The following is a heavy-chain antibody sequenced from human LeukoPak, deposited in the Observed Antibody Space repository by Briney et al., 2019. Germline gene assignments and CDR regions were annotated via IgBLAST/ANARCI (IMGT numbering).Heavy chain of an antibody. Sequence: GGSLRLSCAASGFTFTDYAIHWVRQAPGKGLEWVAVISYDGDHKYYPDSVKGRFTISRDNSKNTVYLQMNSLRVEDTAVYFCAREYYSGNYYVFDYWGQGTGVTVSS. D-gene: IGHD1-26*01. J-gene: IGHJ4*02. CDR1: GFTFTDYA. CDR3: AREYYSGNYYVFDY. V-gene: IGHV3-30-3*01. CDR2: ISYDGDHK.